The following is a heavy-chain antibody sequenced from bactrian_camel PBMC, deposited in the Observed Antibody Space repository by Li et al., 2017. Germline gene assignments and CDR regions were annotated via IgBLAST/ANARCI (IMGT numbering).Heavy chain of an antibody. J-gene: IGHJ4*01. CDR2: LYTGGGTP. Sequence: QVQLVESGGGSVQTGGSLRLSCTISGHTFTYYCMGWVRQAPEKGREGVAVLYTGGGTPHYADSVKGRFTLSRDMAENTLYLQMNNLQSEDTAMYTCVVRRVKECGAAGWWMGGLEGQGTQVTVS. V-gene: IGHV3S1*01. CDR1: GHTFTYYC. D-gene: IGHD3*01.